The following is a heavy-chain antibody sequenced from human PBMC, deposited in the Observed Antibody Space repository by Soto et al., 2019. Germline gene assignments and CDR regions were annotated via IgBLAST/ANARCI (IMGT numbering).Heavy chain of an antibody. D-gene: IGHD2-15*01. J-gene: IGHJ6*02. CDR3: ARRGYCIKADCHRPHHSFGMDV. V-gene: IGHV1-8*01. CDR2: MNPNTGDT. CDR1: GYVFTTYD. Sequence: QVQLVQSGAEVKKPGASVKVSCTVSGYVFTTYDINWVRQATGGGLEWLGWMNPNTGDTGYAQKFQARVTMTRDTSISNAYMELSSLTSEDTAVSYCARRGYCIKADCHRPHHSFGMDVWGQGTTVTVSS.